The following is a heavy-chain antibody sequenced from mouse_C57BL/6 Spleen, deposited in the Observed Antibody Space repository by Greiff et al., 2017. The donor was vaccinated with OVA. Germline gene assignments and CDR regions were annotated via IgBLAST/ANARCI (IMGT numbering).Heavy chain of an antibody. CDR3: ARCPPYYGSSYFDY. V-gene: IGHV1-54*01. J-gene: IGHJ2*01. Sequence: QVHVKQSGAELVRPGTSVKVSCKASGYAFTNYLIEWVKQRPGQGLEWIGVINPGSGGTNYNEKFKGKATLTADKSSSTAYMQLSSLTSEDSAVYFCARCPPYYGSSYFDYWGQGTTLTVSS. CDR2: INPGSGGT. CDR1: GYAFTNYL. D-gene: IGHD1-1*01.